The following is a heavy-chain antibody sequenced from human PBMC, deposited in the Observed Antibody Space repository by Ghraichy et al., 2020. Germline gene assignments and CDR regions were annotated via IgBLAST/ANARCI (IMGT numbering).Heavy chain of an antibody. V-gene: IGHV3-53*01. CDR1: GFTVSSKY. J-gene: IGHJ6*02. D-gene: IGHD3-22*01. Sequence: GGSLRLSCVAAGFTVSSKYMTWVRQAPGKGLEWVSVIYTGDITDYADSVKGRFTISRDNSKNTLSLQMNSLRAEDTAVYYCAGESSGYYYGGEGGMDVWSQGTTVTVSS. CDR3: AGESSGYYYGGEGGMDV. CDR2: IYTGDIT.